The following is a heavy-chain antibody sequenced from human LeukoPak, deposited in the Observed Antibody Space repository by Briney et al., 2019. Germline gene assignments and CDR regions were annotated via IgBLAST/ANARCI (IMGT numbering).Heavy chain of an antibody. V-gene: IGHV4-59*01. Sequence: SETLSLTCTVSGGSISSYYWSWIRQPPGKGLEWIGYIYYNGATNYNPSLKSRVTISVDTSKNQFSLNLRSVTAADTAVYYCTRSDYSTYFNYWGPGTLVTVSS. D-gene: IGHD2-15*01. J-gene: IGHJ4*02. CDR3: TRSDYSTYFNY. CDR1: GGSISSYY. CDR2: IYYNGAT.